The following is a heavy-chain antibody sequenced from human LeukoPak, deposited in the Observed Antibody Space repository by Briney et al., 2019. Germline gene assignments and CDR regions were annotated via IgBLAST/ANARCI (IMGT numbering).Heavy chain of an antibody. CDR1: GYTFTGYY. V-gene: IGHV1-18*04. D-gene: IGHD3-3*01. CDR3: ARVPLYDFWSGYYP. Sequence: ASVKVSCKASGYTFTGYYMHWVRQAPGQGLEWMGWISAYNGNTNYAQKLQGRVTMTTDTSTSTAYMELRSLRSDDTAVYYCARVPLYDFWSGYYPWGQGTLVTVSS. J-gene: IGHJ5*02. CDR2: ISAYNGNT.